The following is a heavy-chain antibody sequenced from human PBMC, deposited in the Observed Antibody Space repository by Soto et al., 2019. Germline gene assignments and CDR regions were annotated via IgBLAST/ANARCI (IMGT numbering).Heavy chain of an antibody. Sequence: GGSLRLSCAASGFTFSDYYMSWIRQAPGKGLEWVSYISSSGSTIYYADSVKGRFTISRDNAKNSLYLQMNSLRAEDTAVYYRSEDRPLIVVVPGLDPWGQGTLVTVSS. D-gene: IGHD3-22*01. CDR1: GFTFSDYY. CDR3: SEDRPLIVVVPGLDP. CDR2: ISSSGSTI. V-gene: IGHV3-11*01. J-gene: IGHJ5*02.